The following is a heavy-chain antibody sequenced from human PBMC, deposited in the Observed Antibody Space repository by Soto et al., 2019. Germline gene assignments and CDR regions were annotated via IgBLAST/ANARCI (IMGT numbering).Heavy chain of an antibody. J-gene: IGHJ6*02. D-gene: IGHD1-1*01. Sequence: QVQLVESGGGVVQPGRSLRLSCAASGFTFSSYAMHWVRQAPGKGLEWVAVISYDGSNKYYADSVKGRFTISRDNSKNTLYLQMNSLRAEDTAVYYRAREAAGTTPEDYYGMDVWGQGTTVTVSS. CDR2: ISYDGSNK. CDR3: AREAAGTTPEDYYGMDV. V-gene: IGHV3-30-3*01. CDR1: GFTFSSYA.